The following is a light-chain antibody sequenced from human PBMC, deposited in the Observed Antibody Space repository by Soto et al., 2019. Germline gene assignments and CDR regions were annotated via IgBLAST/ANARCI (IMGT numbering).Light chain of an antibody. V-gene: IGKV3-20*01. J-gene: IGKJ1*01. CDR2: GAS. Sequence: EIVLTQSPGTLSLSTGERATLSCRASQSVSSSYLAWYQQKPGRAPRLLIDGASSRATGIPDRFSGSGSGTDFTLTISRLEPEDLAVYYCQQYGSLVTFGQGTKVASK. CDR1: QSVSSSY. CDR3: QQYGSLVT.